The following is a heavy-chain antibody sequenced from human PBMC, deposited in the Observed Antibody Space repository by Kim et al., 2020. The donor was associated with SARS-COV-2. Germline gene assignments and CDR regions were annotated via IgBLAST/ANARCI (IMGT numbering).Heavy chain of an antibody. CDR2: IYPGDSDT. CDR1: GYIFTKHW. Sequence: GESLKISCKGSGYIFTKHWIGWVRQMPGKGLEWMGIIYPGDSDTRNSPSFQGQVTISADKSNSTAYLQWSSLKASDTAMYYCARHLGDILTGGYYNGMDVWGQGTTVTVSS. J-gene: IGHJ6*02. D-gene: IGHD3-9*01. V-gene: IGHV5-51*01. CDR3: ARHLGDILTGGYYNGMDV.